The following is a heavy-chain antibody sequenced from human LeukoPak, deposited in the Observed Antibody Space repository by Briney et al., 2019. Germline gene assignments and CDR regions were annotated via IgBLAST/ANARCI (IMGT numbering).Heavy chain of an antibody. CDR3: ARDSLVEMATITDY. V-gene: IGHV4-61*02. CDR2: IYTSGST. CDR1: GGSISSGSYY. Sequence: SQTLSLTCTDSGGSISSGSYYWSWIRQPAGKGLEWIGRIYTSGSTNYNPSLKSRVTISVDTSKNQFSLKLSSVTAADTAVYYCARDSLVEMATITDYWGQGTLVTVSS. D-gene: IGHD5-24*01. J-gene: IGHJ4*02.